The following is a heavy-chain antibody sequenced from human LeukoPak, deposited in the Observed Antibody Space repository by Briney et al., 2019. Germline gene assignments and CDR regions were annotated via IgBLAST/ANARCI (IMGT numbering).Heavy chain of an antibody. J-gene: IGHJ6*03. D-gene: IGHD3-10*01. CDR3: AKVGMVRGVPYYYYMDV. V-gene: IGHV3-43D*04. CDR1: GFTFDDYA. Sequence: GGSLRLSCAASGFTFDDYAMHWVRQAPGKGLEWVSLISWDGGITYYADSVKGRFTISRDNSKNSLYLQMNSLRAEDTALYYCAKVGMVRGVPYYYYMDVWGKGTTVTVSS. CDR2: ISWDGGIT.